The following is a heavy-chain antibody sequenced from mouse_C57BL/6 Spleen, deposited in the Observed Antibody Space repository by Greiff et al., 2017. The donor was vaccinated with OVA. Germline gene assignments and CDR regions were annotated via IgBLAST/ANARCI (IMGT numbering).Heavy chain of an antibody. J-gene: IGHJ3*01. CDR2: ISDGGSYT. Sequence: EVKLVESGGGLVKPGGSLKLSCAASGFTFSSYAMSWVRQTPEKRLEWVATISDGGSYTYYPDNVKCRFTISRDNAKNNLYLQMSHLKSEDTAMYYCARGEELGAYWGQGTLVTVSA. CDR1: GFTFSSYA. CDR3: ARGEELGAY. V-gene: IGHV5-4*03. D-gene: IGHD4-1*01.